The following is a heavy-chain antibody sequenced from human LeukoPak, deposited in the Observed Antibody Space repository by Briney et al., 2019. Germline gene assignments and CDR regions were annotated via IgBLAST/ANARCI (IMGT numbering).Heavy chain of an antibody. CDR2: ISSSSSFI. CDR1: GFTFSNYN. J-gene: IGHJ6*03. V-gene: IGHV3-21*01. D-gene: IGHD6-13*01. CDR3: ARGSLGESGPGYSSSWFARNYYYYYMDV. Sequence: GGSLRLSCAASGFTFSNYNMNWVRQAPRKGLEWVSSISSSSSFIYYADSVKGRFTISRGNAKNSLYLQMNSLRAEDTAVYYCARGSLGESGPGYSSSWFARNYYYYYMDVWGKGTTVTISS.